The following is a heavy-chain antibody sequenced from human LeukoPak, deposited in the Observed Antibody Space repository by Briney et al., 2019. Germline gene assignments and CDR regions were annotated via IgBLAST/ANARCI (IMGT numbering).Heavy chain of an antibody. J-gene: IGHJ6*03. V-gene: IGHV4-31*03. Sequence: SQTLSLTCTVSGGSISSGGYYWSWIRQHPGKGLEWIGYIYYSGSTYYNPSLKSRVTISVDTSKNQFSLKLSSVTAADTAVYYCARVRYCSSTSCYSGYYYYYYMDVWGKGTTVTVSS. CDR3: ARVRYCSSTSCYSGYYYYYYMDV. CDR1: GGSISSGGYY. D-gene: IGHD2-2*01. CDR2: IYYSGST.